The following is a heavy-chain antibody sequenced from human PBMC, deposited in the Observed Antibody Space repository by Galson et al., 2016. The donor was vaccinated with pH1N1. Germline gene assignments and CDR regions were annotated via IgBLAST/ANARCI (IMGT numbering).Heavy chain of an antibody. D-gene: IGHD2/OR15-2a*01. CDR1: GGSFTGYY. J-gene: IGHJ6*03. V-gene: IGHV4-34*01. CDR3: ARGDAYDGYESTLGSFEYCYMDV. CDR2: INQSGGT. Sequence: SETLSLTCAVYGGSFTGYYWVWFRQPPGKGLEWVGEINQSGGTNYNASLKSRVTMSADTSEKQLSLKLRSATVADTAVYYCARGDAYDGYESTLGSFEYCYMDVWGKGTTVTVSS.